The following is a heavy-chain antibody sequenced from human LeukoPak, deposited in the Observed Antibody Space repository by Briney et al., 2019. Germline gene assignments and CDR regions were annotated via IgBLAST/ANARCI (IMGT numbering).Heavy chain of an antibody. J-gene: IGHJ3*02. CDR2: IITIFGTA. D-gene: IGHD3-22*01. CDR1: GGTFSSYA. CDR3: ARVSADYYDSSGYYPTHAFDI. Sequence: SVKVSCKASGGTFSSYAISWVRQAPGQGLEWLGGIITIFGTANYAQKFQGRVTITADESTSTAYMELSSLRSEDTAVYYCARVSADYYDSSGYYPTHAFDIWGQGTMVTVSS. V-gene: IGHV1-69*13.